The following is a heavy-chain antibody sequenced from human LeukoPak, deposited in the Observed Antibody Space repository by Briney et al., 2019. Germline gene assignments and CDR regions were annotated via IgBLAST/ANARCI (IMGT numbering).Heavy chain of an antibody. CDR2: IYYSGNT. D-gene: IGHD6-13*01. CDR1: GGSISSSNYY. V-gene: IGHV4-39*07. CDR3: ARVGYSSSWLGDY. Sequence: SETLSLTCTVSGGSISSSNYYWGWIRQPLGRGLEWIGSIYYSGNTYYNPSLKSRVTISVDKSKNQFSLKLSSVTAADTAVYYCARVGYSSSWLGDYWGQGTLVTVSS. J-gene: IGHJ4*02.